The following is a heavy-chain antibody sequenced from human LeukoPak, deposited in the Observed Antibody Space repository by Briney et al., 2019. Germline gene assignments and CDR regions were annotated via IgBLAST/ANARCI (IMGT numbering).Heavy chain of an antibody. CDR1: GFTFSSYS. V-gene: IGHV3-21*01. Sequence: GGPLRLSCAASGFTFSSYSMNWVRQAPGKGLEWVSSISSSSSYIYYADSVKGRFTISRDNAKNSLYLQMNSLRAEDTAVYYCARSSYSSGWYGPAYYFDYWGQGTLVTVSS. CDR3: ARSSYSSGWYGPAYYFDY. J-gene: IGHJ4*02. CDR2: ISSSSSYI. D-gene: IGHD6-19*01.